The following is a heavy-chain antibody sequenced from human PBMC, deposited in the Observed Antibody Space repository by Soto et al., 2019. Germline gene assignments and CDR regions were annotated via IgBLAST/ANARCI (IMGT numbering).Heavy chain of an antibody. Sequence: DVQLVESGGGLIQPGASLRLSCAAFGLTISGKKYVAWVRQAPGKGLEWVSALYDVDGSFYADSVTGRFTTSSDSSKTTVYLQMNDQRPDDPAVYYCATWHEREHAFDVWGQGTTVTISS. D-gene: IGHD1-1*01. CDR2: LYDVDGS. V-gene: IGHV3-53*01. J-gene: IGHJ3*01. CDR3: ATWHEREHAFDV. CDR1: GLTISGKKY.